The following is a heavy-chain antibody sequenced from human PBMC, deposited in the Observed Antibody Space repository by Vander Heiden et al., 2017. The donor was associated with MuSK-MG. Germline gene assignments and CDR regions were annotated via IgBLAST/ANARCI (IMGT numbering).Heavy chain of an antibody. V-gene: IGHV3-53*02. D-gene: IGHD4-17*01. J-gene: IGHJ4*02. CDR1: GPTVRDSY. CDR3: AREKGKLGDYQLDY. Sequence: EVRLVETGGGLIQPGGSLRLSCAASGPTVRDSYMSWVRQAPGKGLEWVSILYRGGDTDYADSVRGRFTISRDNSKNTVYLQMNNLRAEDTAVYYCAREKGKLGDYQLDYWGQGTLVTVSS. CDR2: LYRGGDT.